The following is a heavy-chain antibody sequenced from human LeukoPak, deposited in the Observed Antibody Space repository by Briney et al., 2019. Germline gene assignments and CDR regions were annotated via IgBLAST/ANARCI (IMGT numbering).Heavy chain of an antibody. J-gene: IGHJ6*03. Sequence: GASVKVSYKASGYTFTGYYIHWVRQAPGQGLEWMGRINPSSGGTNSAQKFQGRVTMTSDTSVSTANMELRRLISDDTAVYYCARSYGDSGNHFNYMDVWGKGTTVTVSS. V-gene: IGHV1-2*06. CDR2: INPSSGGT. CDR3: ARSYGDSGNHFNYMDV. CDR1: GYTFTGYY. D-gene: IGHD1-14*01.